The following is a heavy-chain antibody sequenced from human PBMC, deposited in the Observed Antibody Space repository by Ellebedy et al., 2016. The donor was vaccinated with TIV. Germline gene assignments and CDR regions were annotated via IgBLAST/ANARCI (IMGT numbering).Heavy chain of an antibody. CDR3: AGYKVGGSGRGG. J-gene: IGHJ1*01. V-gene: IGHV4-59*01. CDR1: GGSISSYY. CDR2: IYYSGST. Sequence: SETLSLXCTVSGGSISSYYWSWIRQPPGKGLEWMGYIYYSGSTNYNPSLKSRVTISVDMSKNQFSLKLSSVTAADTAVYYCAGYKVGGSGRGGWGQGTLVTVSS. D-gene: IGHD1-1*01.